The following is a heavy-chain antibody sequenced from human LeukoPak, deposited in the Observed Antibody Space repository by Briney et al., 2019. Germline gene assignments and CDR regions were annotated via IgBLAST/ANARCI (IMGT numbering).Heavy chain of an antibody. V-gene: IGHV3-7*03. Sequence: GGSLRLSCAASGFTFSSYAMSWVRLAPRKGLEWVANIKEDGTETYYVDSVKGRFTISRDNAKNSLYLQMNSLRVEDTAVYYCAKEGRSLQTYWGQGTLVTVSS. D-gene: IGHD5-24*01. CDR1: GFTFSSYA. CDR3: AKEGRSLQTY. J-gene: IGHJ4*02. CDR2: IKEDGTET.